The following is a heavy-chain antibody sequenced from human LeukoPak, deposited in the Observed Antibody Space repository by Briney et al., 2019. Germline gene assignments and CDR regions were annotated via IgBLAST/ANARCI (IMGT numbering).Heavy chain of an antibody. V-gene: IGHV4-61*05. CDR1: GGSISSSSYY. Sequence: SETLSLTCTVSGGSISSSSYYWGWIRQPPGKGLEWIGYIYYSGSTNYNPSLKSRVTISVDTSKNQFSLKLSSVTAADTAVYYCARALSLGAMVDYWGQGTLVTVSS. CDR3: ARALSLGAMVDY. D-gene: IGHD1-26*01. J-gene: IGHJ4*02. CDR2: IYYSGST.